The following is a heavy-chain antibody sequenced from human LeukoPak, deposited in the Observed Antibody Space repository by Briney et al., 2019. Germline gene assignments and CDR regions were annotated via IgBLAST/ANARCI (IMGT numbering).Heavy chain of an antibody. J-gene: IGHJ4*02. CDR2: IGTAGDT. Sequence: GGSLRLSCAASGFTFSTYDMHWVRQATGKGLEWVSAIGTAGDTYYPGSVKGRFTISRENAKNSLYLQMNSLRAEDTAVYYCAREAREMATIEYWGQGTLVTVSS. V-gene: IGHV3-13*01. CDR3: AREAREMATIEY. D-gene: IGHD5-24*01. CDR1: GFTFSTYD.